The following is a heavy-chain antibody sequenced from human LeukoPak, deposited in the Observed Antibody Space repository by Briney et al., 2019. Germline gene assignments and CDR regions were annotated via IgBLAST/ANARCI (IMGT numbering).Heavy chain of an antibody. CDR3: ARVVSENAFDI. CDR2: INHSGST. J-gene: IGHJ3*02. D-gene: IGHD2-15*01. CDR1: GGSFSGYY. V-gene: IGHV4-34*01. Sequence: PSETLSLTCAVYGGSFSGYYWSWIRQPPGKGLEWIGEINHSGSTNYNPSLKSRVTISVDTSKNQFSLKLSSVTAADTAVYYCARVVSENAFDIWGQGTMVTVSS.